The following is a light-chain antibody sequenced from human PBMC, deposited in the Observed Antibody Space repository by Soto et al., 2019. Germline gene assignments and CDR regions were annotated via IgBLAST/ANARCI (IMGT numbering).Light chain of an antibody. CDR3: AAWDDSLNGSVV. CDR2: SNN. Sequence: QSVLTQPPSASGTPGQRGTISCSGSSSKIGSNTVNWYQQLPGTAPKLLIYSNNQRPSGVPDRFSGSKSGTSASLAISGLQSEDEADYYCAAWDDSLNGSVVFGGGTKLTVL. V-gene: IGLV1-44*01. J-gene: IGLJ2*01. CDR1: SSKIGSNT.